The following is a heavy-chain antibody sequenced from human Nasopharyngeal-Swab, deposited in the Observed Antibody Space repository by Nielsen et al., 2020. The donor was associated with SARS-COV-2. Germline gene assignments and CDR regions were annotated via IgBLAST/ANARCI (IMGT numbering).Heavy chain of an antibody. D-gene: IGHD3-10*01. CDR1: GGPFSVHH. J-gene: IGHJ6*02. CDR3: ARGNYFGSGTFHRTYGMDV. V-gene: IGHV4-34*01. Sequence: TLSLTCALYGGPFSVHHWSWIRRPPGKGLEWIGEINYYGTTNYSPSLKSRVTISIDTSKNQFSLALRSVTAADTGLYYCARGNYFGSGTFHRTYGMDVWGQGTSVTVSS. CDR2: INYYGTT.